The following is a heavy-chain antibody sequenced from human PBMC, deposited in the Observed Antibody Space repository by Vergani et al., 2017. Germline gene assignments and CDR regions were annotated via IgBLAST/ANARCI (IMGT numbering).Heavy chain of an antibody. V-gene: IGHV4-61*02. CDR3: ARGCASNRCPTRGTFEI. Sequence: QVQLQESGPGPVKPSQTLSLTCSVSGDSITSDFFYWTWIRQPAGTRLEWIGRVHSSGSTHYNPSLEGRVSVSMDTAKNEFSLDLQSVTAADTAVYFCARGCASNRCPTRGTFEIWGRGTLVTVSS. CDR1: GDSITSDFFY. CDR2: VHSSGST. J-gene: IGHJ3*02. D-gene: IGHD2/OR15-2a*01.